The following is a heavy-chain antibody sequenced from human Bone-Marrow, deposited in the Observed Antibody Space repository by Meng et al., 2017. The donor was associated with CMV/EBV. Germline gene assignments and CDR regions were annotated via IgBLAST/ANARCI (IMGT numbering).Heavy chain of an antibody. CDR2: VSYDGTT. J-gene: IGHJ5*02. CDR1: GGVINVYY. Sequence: SETLSLTCAVSGGVINVYYWSWIRQPPGKGLEWVGYVSYDGTTSYNPALKSRVTMSLDSSKSQFSLKLASVTAADTALYYCAGLLPSGKYVHHWFNPWAKGPLAT. D-gene: IGHD3-10*02. V-gene: IGHV4-59*12. CDR3: AGLLPSGKYVHHWFNP.